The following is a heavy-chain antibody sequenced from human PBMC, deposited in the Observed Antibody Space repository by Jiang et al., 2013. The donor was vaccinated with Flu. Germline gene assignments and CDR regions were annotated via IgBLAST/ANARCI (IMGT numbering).Heavy chain of an antibody. CDR2: IYPGDSDT. CDR3: ARLPLLNYYYYGMDV. V-gene: IGHV5-51*01. J-gene: IGHJ6*02. Sequence: GWVRQMPGKGLEWMGIIYPGDSDTRYSPSFQGQVTISADKSISTAYLQWSSLKASDTAMYYCARLPLLNYYYYGMDVWGQGTTVTVSS.